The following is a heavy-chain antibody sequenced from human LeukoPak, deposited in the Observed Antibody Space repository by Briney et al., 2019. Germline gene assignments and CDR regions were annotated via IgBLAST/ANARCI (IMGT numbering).Heavy chain of an antibody. J-gene: IGHJ5*02. V-gene: IGHV3-74*01. CDR2: INGVGTDT. Sequence: PGGSLRLSCAASGFIFKNYWMHWVRQVPGKGLVWVSRINGVGTDTTYADSVKGRFTISRDNTKSTLYLHMNSLRAEDTAVYYCTRDQNYGDSGGWFVPWGQGTLVTVSS. CDR1: GFIFKNYW. D-gene: IGHD4-17*01. CDR3: TRDQNYGDSGGWFVP.